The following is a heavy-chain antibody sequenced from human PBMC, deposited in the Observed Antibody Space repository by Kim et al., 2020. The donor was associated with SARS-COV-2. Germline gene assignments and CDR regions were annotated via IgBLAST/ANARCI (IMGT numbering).Heavy chain of an antibody. J-gene: IGHJ6*02. D-gene: IGHD3-10*01. CDR2: ISHDGSNK. CDR1: GFTFSSYA. V-gene: IGHV3-30*04. CDR3: ARGPPSMVRNNGMDV. Sequence: GGSLRLSCAASGFTFSSYAMHWVRQAPGKGLEWVAVISHDGSNKYYAASVKGRFTISRDNSKNTLYLQVNSLRAEDTAVYYCARGPPSMVRNNGMDVWGQGTTVTVSS.